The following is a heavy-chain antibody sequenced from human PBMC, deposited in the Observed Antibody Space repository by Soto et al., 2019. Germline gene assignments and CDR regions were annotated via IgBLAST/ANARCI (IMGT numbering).Heavy chain of an antibody. CDR1: GFSLTTSGVG. Sequence: QITLNESGPTVVRPTETLTLTCRFSGFSLTTSGVGLGWIRQSPGKAPEWFALIYWDDDKRYSASLKSRLTITKDTSKNQVVLTVSDLDPTDTATYYCAHRVLRTVFGLVTTTAIYFDFWGQGTPVAVSS. D-gene: IGHD3-3*01. V-gene: IGHV2-5*02. CDR2: IYWDDDK. J-gene: IGHJ4*02. CDR3: AHRVLRTVFGLVTTTAIYFDF.